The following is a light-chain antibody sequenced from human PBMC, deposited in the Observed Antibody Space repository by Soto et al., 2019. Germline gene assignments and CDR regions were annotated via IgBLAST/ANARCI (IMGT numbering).Light chain of an antibody. CDR1: SSDIGGYNY. CDR3: SSYTSSSTYF. CDR2: DVS. V-gene: IGLV2-14*01. J-gene: IGLJ1*01. Sequence: QSVLTQPASVSGSPGQSITMSCTGTSSDIGGYNYVSWYQQHPGKAPKLMIYDVSHRPSGISNRFSGSKSGNTASLTISGLQAEDEADYYCSSYTSSSTYFFGTGTKLTVL.